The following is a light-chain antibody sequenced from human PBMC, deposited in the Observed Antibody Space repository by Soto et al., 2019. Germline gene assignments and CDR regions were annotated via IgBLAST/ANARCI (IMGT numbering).Light chain of an antibody. CDR2: DVS. V-gene: IGLV2-14*03. CDR3: SSYSSSITAV. Sequence: QSVLTQPASVSGSPGQSITISCTGTSSDVGAYNYVSWYQHHPGKAPKLMIYDVSNRPSGVSNRFSGSKSGNTASLTISGLQAEDEADYYCSSYSSSITAVFGGGTKVTVL. CDR1: SSDVGAYNY. J-gene: IGLJ2*01.